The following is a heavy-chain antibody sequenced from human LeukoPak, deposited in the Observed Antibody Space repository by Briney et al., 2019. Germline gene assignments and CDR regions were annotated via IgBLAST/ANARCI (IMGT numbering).Heavy chain of an antibody. Sequence: ASVKVSCKVSGYTLTELSMHWVRQAPGKGLEWMGGFDPEDGETIYAQKFQGRVTMTEDTSTDTAYMELGSLRSEDTAVYYCATSLPSLRYFDWPAGYYGMDVWGQGTTVTVSS. CDR1: GYTLTELS. D-gene: IGHD3-9*01. V-gene: IGHV1-24*01. CDR2: FDPEDGET. CDR3: ATSLPSLRYFDWPAGYYGMDV. J-gene: IGHJ6*02.